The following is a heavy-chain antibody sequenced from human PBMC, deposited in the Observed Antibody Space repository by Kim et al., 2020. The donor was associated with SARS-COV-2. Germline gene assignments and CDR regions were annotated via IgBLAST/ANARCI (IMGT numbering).Heavy chain of an antibody. CDR1: GFSFSSYG. Sequence: GGSLRLSCAASGFSFSSYGMHWVRQAPGKGLEWVAVISYDGSNKYYVDSVNGRFTIVRDNSKNTLYLQMNSLRAEDTAVYYCAKDLASGLTRGYVDCWGQGTLVTVSS. J-gene: IGHJ4*02. V-gene: IGHV3-30*18. D-gene: IGHD6-19*01. CDR2: ISYDGSNK. CDR3: AKDLASGLTRGYVDC.